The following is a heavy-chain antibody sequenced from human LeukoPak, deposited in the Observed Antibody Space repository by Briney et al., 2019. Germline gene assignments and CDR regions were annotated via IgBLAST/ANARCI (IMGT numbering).Heavy chain of an antibody. CDR3: ARVAAGIGFFQH. V-gene: IGHV4-59*01. CDR2: IYYSGST. Sequence: SETLSLTCTVSGGSISSYYWSWIRQPPGKGLEWIGYIYYSGSTDYNPSLKSRVTISVDTSKNQFSLKLTSVTAADTAVYYCARVAAGIGFFQHWGQGTLVTVSS. CDR1: GGSISSYY. D-gene: IGHD6-13*01. J-gene: IGHJ1*01.